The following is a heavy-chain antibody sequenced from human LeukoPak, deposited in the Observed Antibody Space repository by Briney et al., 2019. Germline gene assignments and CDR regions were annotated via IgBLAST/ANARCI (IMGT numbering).Heavy chain of an antibody. CDR1: GFTFSSHS. D-gene: IGHD1-26*01. V-gene: IGHV3-48*01. CDR2: ISSSSSTI. Sequence: GGSLRLSCAASGFTFSSHSMNWVRQAPGKGLEWVSYISSSSSTIYYADSVKGRFTISRDNAKNSLYLQMNSLRAEDTAVYYCARDRRELQYYFDYWGQGTLVTVSS. J-gene: IGHJ4*02. CDR3: ARDRRELQYYFDY.